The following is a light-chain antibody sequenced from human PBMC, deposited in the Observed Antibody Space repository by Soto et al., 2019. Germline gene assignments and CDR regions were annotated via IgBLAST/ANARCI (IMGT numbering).Light chain of an antibody. Sequence: QPVLTQPPSVSEAPGQRVTISCTGSSSNIGAGYDVHWYQQLPGTAPKLLIYGNSNRPSGVPDRFSGSKSGTSASLAITGLQAEDEADYYCQSYDSSLSGYVFGTGTRSPS. V-gene: IGLV1-40*01. CDR2: GNS. CDR3: QSYDSSLSGYV. J-gene: IGLJ1*01. CDR1: SSNIGAGYD.